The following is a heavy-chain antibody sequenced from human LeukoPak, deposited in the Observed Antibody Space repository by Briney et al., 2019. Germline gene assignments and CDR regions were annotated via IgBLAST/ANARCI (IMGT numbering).Heavy chain of an antibody. CDR1: EFSVGSNY. CDR3: ARAFGKVAAVYYFDY. D-gene: IGHD2-15*01. Sequence: GGSLRLSCAASEFSVGSNYMTWVRQAPGKGLEWVSLIYSGGSTYYADSVKGRFTISRDNAKNSLYLQMNSLRAEDTAVYYCARAFGKVAAVYYFDYWGQGTLVTVSS. J-gene: IGHJ4*02. V-gene: IGHV3-66*01. CDR2: IYSGGST.